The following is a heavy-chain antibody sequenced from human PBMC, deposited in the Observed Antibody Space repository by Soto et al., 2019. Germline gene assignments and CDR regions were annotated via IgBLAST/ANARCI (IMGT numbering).Heavy chain of an antibody. Sequence: ASVKVSCKASGYTFTSYGISWVRQAPGQGLEWMGWISAYNGNTNYAQKLQGRVTMTTDTSTSTAYMELRSLRSDDTAVYYCAGAVPPPPDYYDSSGSIAHFDHWGQGTLVTVSS. J-gene: IGHJ4*02. CDR2: ISAYNGNT. CDR3: AGAVPPPPDYYDSSGSIAHFDH. V-gene: IGHV1-18*01. CDR1: GYTFTSYG. D-gene: IGHD3-22*01.